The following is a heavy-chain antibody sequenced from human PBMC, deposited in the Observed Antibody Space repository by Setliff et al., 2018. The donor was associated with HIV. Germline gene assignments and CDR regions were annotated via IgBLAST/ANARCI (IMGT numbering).Heavy chain of an antibody. CDR3: ARGLAVAGKSYYSYYYMDV. CDR2: MKPNSGNT. V-gene: IGHV1-8*01. D-gene: IGHD6-19*01. CDR1: GYTFTSYD. J-gene: IGHJ6*03. Sequence: ASVKVSCKASGYTFTSYDINWVRQATGQGLEWMGWMKPNSGNTGYAQKFQGRVTMTRNTSISTAYMELSSLRSEDTAVYYCARGLAVAGKSYYSYYYMDVWGKGTTVTVSS.